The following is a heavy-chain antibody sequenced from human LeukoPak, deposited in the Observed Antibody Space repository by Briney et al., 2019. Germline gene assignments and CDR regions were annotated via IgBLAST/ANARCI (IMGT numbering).Heavy chain of an antibody. V-gene: IGHV3-7*03. CDR2: INKDGGEK. J-gene: IGHJ4*02. Sequence: GGSLRLSCAASGFTFSSYWMSWVRQAPGKGLEWVANINKDGGEKYYVDSVKGRFTISRDNAKNSLYLQMNSLRADDTAVYYCARHPNSNWDYWGQGTLVTVSS. CDR1: GFTFSSYW. CDR3: ARHPNSNWDY. D-gene: IGHD6-13*01.